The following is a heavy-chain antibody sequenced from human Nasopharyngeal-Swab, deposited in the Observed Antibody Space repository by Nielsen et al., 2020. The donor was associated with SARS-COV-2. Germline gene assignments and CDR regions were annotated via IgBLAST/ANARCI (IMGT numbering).Heavy chain of an antibody. CDR1: GFTFSSYW. Sequence: GESLKISCAASGFTFSSYWMSWVRQAPGKGLEWVANIKQDGSEKYYVDSVKGRFTISRDNAKRSVYLQMHSLRAEDTAVYYCARDVWGPDYWGQGILVTVSS. CDR2: IKQDGSEK. D-gene: IGHD3-16*01. J-gene: IGHJ4*02. V-gene: IGHV3-7*03. CDR3: ARDVWGPDY.